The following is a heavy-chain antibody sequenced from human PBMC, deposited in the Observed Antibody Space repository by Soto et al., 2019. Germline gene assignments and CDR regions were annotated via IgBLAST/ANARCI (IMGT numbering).Heavy chain of an antibody. J-gene: IGHJ4*02. Sequence: QITLKESGPTLVRPTQTLTLTCAFSGFSLSTSGVGVGWIRQPPGKALEWLAVIYWDDSKHYSPSLRSRLTITKDTSKNQLVPTMTNMDPMDTGTYYCAHKGPEDWPLDYWGQGTLVTVSS. CDR3: AHKGPEDWPLDY. D-gene: IGHD3-9*01. V-gene: IGHV2-5*02. CDR1: GFSLSTSGVG. CDR2: IYWDDSK.